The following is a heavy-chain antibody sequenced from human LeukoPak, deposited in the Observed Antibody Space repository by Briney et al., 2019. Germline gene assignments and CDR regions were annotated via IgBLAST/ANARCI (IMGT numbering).Heavy chain of an antibody. V-gene: IGHV4-4*07. CDR3: AREGSSWYGEQDSYYYYYMDV. CDR1: GGSISSYY. J-gene: IGHJ6*03. D-gene: IGHD6-13*01. Sequence: SETLSLTCTVSGGSISSYYWSWIRQPAGKGLEWIGRIYTSGSTNYNPSLKSRVTTSVDTSKNQFSLKLSSVTAADTAVYYCAREGSSWYGEQDSYYYYYMDVWGKGTTVTVSS. CDR2: IYTSGST.